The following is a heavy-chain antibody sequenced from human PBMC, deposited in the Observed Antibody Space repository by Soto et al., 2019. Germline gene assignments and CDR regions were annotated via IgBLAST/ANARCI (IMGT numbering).Heavy chain of an antibody. Sequence: GGSLRLSCAASGFTFSNAWMNWVRQAPGKGLEWVGRIKSKNDGGTTEYAAPVKVRFTISRDDSKNTLYLQMNSLKTEDTAEYYCTTRTTVTTGGYYYYGIDVWGQGTTVTVSS. CDR1: GFTFSNAW. V-gene: IGHV3-15*07. J-gene: IGHJ6*02. CDR2: IKSKNDGGTT. D-gene: IGHD4-4*01. CDR3: TTRTTVTTGGYYYYGIDV.